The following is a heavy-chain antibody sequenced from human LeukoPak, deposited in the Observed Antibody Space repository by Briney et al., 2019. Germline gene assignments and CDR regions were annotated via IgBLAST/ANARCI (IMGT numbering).Heavy chain of an antibody. Sequence: SVKVSCKASGGTFSSYTISWVRQAPGQALEWMGRIIPILAIANYAQKLQGRVTITADKSTSTAYMELGGLRFEDTAVYYCARDGVVRPPECSSTSCPYNYYYYGMDVWGQGTTVTVSS. CDR2: IIPILAIA. J-gene: IGHJ6*02. CDR3: ARDGVVRPPECSSTSCPYNYYYYGMDV. CDR1: GGTFSSYT. D-gene: IGHD2-2*01. V-gene: IGHV1-69*02.